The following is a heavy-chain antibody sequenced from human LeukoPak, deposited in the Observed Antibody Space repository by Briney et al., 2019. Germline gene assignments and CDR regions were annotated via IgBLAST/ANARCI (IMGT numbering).Heavy chain of an antibody. D-gene: IGHD3-10*01. CDR3: VKDLDSYSAFDI. V-gene: IGHV3-23*01. Sequence: GGSLRLSCAASGFTFSSYAMSLVRQAPGKGLEWVSIISASGSDTFYTQSVKGRFSISRDNSKNTLSLHMNTLRAEDTAVYYCVKDLDSYSAFDIWGQGTMVTVSS. CDR1: GFTFSSYA. CDR2: ISASGSDT. J-gene: IGHJ3*02.